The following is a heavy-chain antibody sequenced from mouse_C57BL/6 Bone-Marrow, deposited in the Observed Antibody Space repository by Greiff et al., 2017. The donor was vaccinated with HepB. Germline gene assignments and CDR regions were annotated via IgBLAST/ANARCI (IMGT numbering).Heavy chain of an antibody. V-gene: IGHV1-50*01. D-gene: IGHD2-4*01. Sequence: QVQLQQPGAELVKPGASVKLSCKASGYTFTSYWMQWVKQRPGQGLEWIGEIDPSDSYTNYNQKFKGKATLTVDTSSSTAYMQLSSLTSEDSAVYYCGPAPYDYDDAMDYWGQGTSVAVSS. J-gene: IGHJ4*01. CDR1: GYTFTSYW. CDR2: IDPSDSYT. CDR3: GPAPYDYDDAMDY.